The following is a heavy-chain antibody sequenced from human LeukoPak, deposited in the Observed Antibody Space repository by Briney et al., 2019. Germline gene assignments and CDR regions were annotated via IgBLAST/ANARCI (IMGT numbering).Heavy chain of an antibody. Sequence: PSETLSLTCTVSGDSFISGSFYWSWIRQHPGKGLEWIGYIYHSGATHFNPSLKSRLSLSVDTSASQFSLKLSSVTAADTAVYYCARISLLRGLGPHFDYWGQGRLVTVSS. J-gene: IGHJ4*02. CDR2: IYHSGAT. V-gene: IGHV4-31*03. D-gene: IGHD2-15*01. CDR1: GDSFISGSFY. CDR3: ARISLLRGLGPHFDY.